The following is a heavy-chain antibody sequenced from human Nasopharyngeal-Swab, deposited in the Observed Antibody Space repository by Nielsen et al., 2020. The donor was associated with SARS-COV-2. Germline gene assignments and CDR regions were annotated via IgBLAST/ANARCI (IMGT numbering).Heavy chain of an antibody. CDR2: IIPIFGTA. V-gene: IGHV1-69*13. D-gene: IGHD6-6*01. CDR1: GGTFSSYA. Sequence: SVKVSCKASGGTFSSYATSWVRQAPGQGLEWMGGIIPIFGTANYAQKFQGRVTITADESTSTAYMELSSLRSEDTAVYYCARVTIRSSSKWNWFDPWGQGTLVTVSS. CDR3: ARVTIRSSSKWNWFDP. J-gene: IGHJ5*02.